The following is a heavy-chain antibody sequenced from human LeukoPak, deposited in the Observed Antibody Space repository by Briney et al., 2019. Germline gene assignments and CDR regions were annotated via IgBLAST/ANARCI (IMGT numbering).Heavy chain of an antibody. CDR1: GGSFSGYY. V-gene: IGHV4-34*01. D-gene: IGHD2-2*01. J-gene: IGHJ5*02. CDR2: INHSGST. Sequence: SETLPLTCAVYGGSFSGYYWSWIRQPPGKGLEWIGEINHSGSTNYNPSLKSRVTIPVDTSKNQFSLKLSSVTAADTAVYYCARPYCSSTSCYGVVSDWFDPWGQGTLSPSPQ. CDR3: ARPYCSSTSCYGVVSDWFDP.